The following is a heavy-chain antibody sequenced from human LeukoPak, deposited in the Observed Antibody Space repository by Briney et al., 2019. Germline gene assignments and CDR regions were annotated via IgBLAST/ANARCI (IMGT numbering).Heavy chain of an antibody. D-gene: IGHD6-13*01. Sequence: SETLSLTCTVSGGSVRGDRYYWNWIRQPPGKGLEWVGEIYHSGSTIYNPSLKSRVTISVDMSKNQFSLKLNSVTAADTAVYFCARDQVTAAGTGGLGYWGRGTLVTVSS. J-gene: IGHJ4*02. V-gene: IGHV4-61*01. CDR1: GGSVRGDRYY. CDR3: ARDQVTAAGTGGLGY. CDR2: IYHSGST.